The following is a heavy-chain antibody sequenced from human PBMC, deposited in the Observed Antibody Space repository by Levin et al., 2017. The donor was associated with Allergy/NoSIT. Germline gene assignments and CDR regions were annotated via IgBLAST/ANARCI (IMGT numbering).Heavy chain of an antibody. Sequence: SETLSLTCAVYGGSFSGYYWNWIRQPPGKGLEWIAEINHSGSTNYNPSLKSRVTISVDTSKNQFSLKLSSVTAADTAVYYCARGYIVVVVSAPDAFDIWGQGTLVTVSS. CDR1: GGSFSGYY. D-gene: IGHD2-15*01. CDR2: INHSGST. V-gene: IGHV4-34*01. J-gene: IGHJ3*02. CDR3: ARGYIVVVVSAPDAFDI.